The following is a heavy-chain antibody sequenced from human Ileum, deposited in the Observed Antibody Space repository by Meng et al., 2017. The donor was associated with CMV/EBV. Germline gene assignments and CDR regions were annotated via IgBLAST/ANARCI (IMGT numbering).Heavy chain of an antibody. J-gene: IGHJ4*01. CDR3: AKDCRM. V-gene: IGHV3-23*01. CDR1: GITFSSYA. D-gene: IGHD5-24*01. CDR2: ISGSGITT. Sequence: GARRLSCAASGITFSSYAMSWVRQAPGKGLEWVSAISGSGITTYYGDSVKGRFTISRDNSKNTLYLQMNSLRAEDTAVYYCAKDCRMGGQGTLVTVSS.